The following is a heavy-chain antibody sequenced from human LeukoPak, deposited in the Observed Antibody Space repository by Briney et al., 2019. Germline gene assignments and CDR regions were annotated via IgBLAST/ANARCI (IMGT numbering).Heavy chain of an antibody. Sequence: SETLSLTCSVSGASINSYYWSWIRQSAGKGLEYIGRVYTTGGTHYNPTLKSRLTLSADTSKNQFYLTLSSVTAADTAVYYCATGSGYYRGAEYFEYWGQGILVTVPS. D-gene: IGHD3-22*01. CDR1: GASINSYY. CDR2: VYTTGGT. J-gene: IGHJ1*01. V-gene: IGHV4-4*07. CDR3: ATGSGYYRGAEYFEY.